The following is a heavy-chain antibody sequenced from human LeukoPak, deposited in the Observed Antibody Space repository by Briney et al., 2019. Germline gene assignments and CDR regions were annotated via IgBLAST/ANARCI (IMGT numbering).Heavy chain of an antibody. CDR1: GGSISSGSYY. J-gene: IGHJ4*02. V-gene: IGHV4-61*02. D-gene: IGHD1-26*01. Sequence: NPSETLSLTCTVSGGSISSGSYYWSWIRQPAGKGLEWIGRIYTSGSTNYNPSLKSRVTIPVDTSKNQFSLKLSSVTAADTAVYYCARVAQWELHFDYWGQGTLVTVSS. CDR3: ARVAQWELHFDY. CDR2: IYTSGST.